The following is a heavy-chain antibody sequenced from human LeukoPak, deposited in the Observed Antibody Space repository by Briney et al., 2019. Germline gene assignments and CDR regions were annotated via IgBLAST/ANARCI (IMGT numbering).Heavy chain of an antibody. J-gene: IGHJ4*02. CDR1: GGSVSSGNYY. CDR2: IYNSGST. CDR3: ARGVFGAYFEL. V-gene: IGHV4-61*01. D-gene: IGHD6-13*01. Sequence: PSETLSLTCTVSGGSVSSGNYYWSWIRQPPGKGLDWIGYIYNSGSTNYKPSLKGRVTISVDTSKSQFSLRPSSVTAADTAVYYCARGVFGAYFELWGQGTLVTVSS.